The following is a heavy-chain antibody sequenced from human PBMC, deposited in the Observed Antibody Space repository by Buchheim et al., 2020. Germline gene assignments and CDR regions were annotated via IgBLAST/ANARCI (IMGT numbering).Heavy chain of an antibody. CDR3: AKDRCSGGACYDSYYGMDV. D-gene: IGHD2-15*01. Sequence: QVQLVESGGGVVQPGRSLRLSCAASVFSFSTYGMHWVRQAPGKGLEWVAAVSHDGSFTFSADSVKGRFTISRDNSKNTLYLQLNSLRAEDTAVYYCAKDRCSGGACYDSYYGMDVWGQGTT. V-gene: IGHV3-30*18. J-gene: IGHJ6*02. CDR1: VFSFSTYG. CDR2: VSHDGSFT.